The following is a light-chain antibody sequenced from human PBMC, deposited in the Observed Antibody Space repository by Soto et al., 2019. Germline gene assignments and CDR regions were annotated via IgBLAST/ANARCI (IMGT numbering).Light chain of an antibody. CDR2: GAS. CDR3: QQYGGSPWT. CDR1: QSVSSSY. J-gene: IGKJ1*01. Sequence: EIVLTQSPGTLSLSPGERATLSCRASQSVSSSYLAWYQQKPGQAPRLLNYGASSRATGIPDRFSGSGSGTDFSLTISRLEPEDFAVYYCQQYGGSPWTFGQGTKVEIK. V-gene: IGKV3-20*01.